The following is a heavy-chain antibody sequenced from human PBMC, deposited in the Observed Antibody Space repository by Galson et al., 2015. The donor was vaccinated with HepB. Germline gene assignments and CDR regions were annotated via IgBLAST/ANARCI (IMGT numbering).Heavy chain of an antibody. Sequence: SGAEVKKPGESLKISCKGSGYSFTSYWIGWVRQMPGKGLEWMGIIYPGDSDTRYSPSFQGQVTISADKSISTAYLQWSSLKASDTAMYYCARHSYSGYDGDQGYYYGMDVWGQGTTVTVSS. D-gene: IGHD5-12*01. CDR1: GYSFTSYW. CDR2: IYPGDSDT. V-gene: IGHV5-51*01. CDR3: ARHSYSGYDGDQGYYYGMDV. J-gene: IGHJ6*02.